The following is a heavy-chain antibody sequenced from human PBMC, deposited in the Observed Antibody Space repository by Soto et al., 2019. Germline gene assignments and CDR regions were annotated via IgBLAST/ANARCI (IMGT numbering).Heavy chain of an antibody. D-gene: IGHD3-22*01. CDR1: GYTFTSYY. Sequence: QVQLVQSGAEVKKPGASVKVSCKASGYTFTSYYMHWVRQAPGQGLEWMGIINPSGGSTSYAQKFQGRVTMTRDTATSTGYMELSSLRSEDTAVYYCARTKGGYGFCDPWGQGTLVTVSS. CDR3: ARTKGGYGFCDP. V-gene: IGHV1-46*01. J-gene: IGHJ5*02. CDR2: INPSGGST.